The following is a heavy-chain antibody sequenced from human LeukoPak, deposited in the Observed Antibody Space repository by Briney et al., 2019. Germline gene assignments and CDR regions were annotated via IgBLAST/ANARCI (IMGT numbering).Heavy chain of an antibody. CDR3: ARFRDYGDYFDY. CDR2: IYYSGST. CDR1: GGSISSGGYY. D-gene: IGHD4-17*01. Sequence: PSEILSLTCTVSGGSISSGGYYWSWIRQHPGKGLEWIGYIYYSGSTYYNPSLKSRVTISVDTSKNQFSLKLSSVTAADTAVYYCARFRDYGDYFDYWGQGTLVTVSS. V-gene: IGHV4-31*03. J-gene: IGHJ4*02.